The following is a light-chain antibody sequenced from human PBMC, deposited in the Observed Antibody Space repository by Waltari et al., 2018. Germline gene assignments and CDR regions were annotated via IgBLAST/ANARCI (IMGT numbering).Light chain of an antibody. J-gene: IGKJ2*01. CDR3: QQSYSTPYT. CDR2: AAS. V-gene: IGKV1-39*01. Sequence: DIQMTQSPSSLSASVGDRVTITCRASQSISSYLNWYQQKPGKAPKLLIYAASSLQSGVPSRFSGSGSGTDFTLNISSLQPEYFATYYCQQSYSTPYTCGQGTKLEIK. CDR1: QSISSY.